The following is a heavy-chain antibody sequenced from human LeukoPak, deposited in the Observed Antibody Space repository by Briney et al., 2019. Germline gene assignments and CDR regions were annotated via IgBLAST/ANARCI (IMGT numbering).Heavy chain of an antibody. CDR1: GGTFSSYA. CDR2: IIPIFGTA. J-gene: IGHJ3*02. CDR3: ARDRWPDAFDI. V-gene: IGHV1-69*06. D-gene: IGHD4-23*01. Sequence: GASVKVSCKASGGTFSSYAISWVRQAPGQGLEWMGGIIPIFGTANYAQKFQGRVTITADKSTSTAYMELSSLRSEDTAVYYCARDRWPDAFDIWGQGTMVTVSS.